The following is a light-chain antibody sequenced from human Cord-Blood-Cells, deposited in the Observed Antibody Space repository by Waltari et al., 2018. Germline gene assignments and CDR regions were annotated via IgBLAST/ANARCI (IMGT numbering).Light chain of an antibody. Sequence: QSVLTQPPSASGTPGQRVTVSCSGCSSNIGGNSVYWYQQLPGTAPRHLIYRNQRPAGVPGRFSGSKSGASASLAISGLRSEEEADYYWAAWDDSLSGRVFGGGTKLTVL. V-gene: IGLV1-47*01. J-gene: IGLJ3*02. CDR2: RN. CDR3: AAWDDSLSGRV. CDR1: SSNIGGNS.